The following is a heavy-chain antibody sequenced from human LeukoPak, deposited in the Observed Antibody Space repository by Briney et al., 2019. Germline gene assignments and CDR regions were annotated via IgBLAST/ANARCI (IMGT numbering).Heavy chain of an antibody. CDR3: AKDRYSSSSGVDY. D-gene: IGHD6-6*01. V-gene: IGHV3-9*01. CDR1: GFTFDDYA. Sequence: QTGGSLRLSCAASGFTFDDYAMHWVRQAQGKVLEWVSCISWNSGTIGYADSVKGRFTISRDNAKNSLYLQMNSLRAEDTALYYCAKDRYSSSSGVDYWGQGTLVTVSS. CDR2: ISWNSGTI. J-gene: IGHJ4*02.